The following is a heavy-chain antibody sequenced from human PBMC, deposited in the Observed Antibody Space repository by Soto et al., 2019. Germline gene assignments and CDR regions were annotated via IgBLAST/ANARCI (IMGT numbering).Heavy chain of an antibody. V-gene: IGHV1-18*01. CDR3: ARDGRTESKYYYYYYTDV. CDR2: ISAYNGNT. Sequence: GASVKVSCKASGYTFTSYGISWVRQAPGQGLEWMGWISAYNGNTNYAQKLQGRVTMTTDTSTSTAYMELRSLRSDDAAVYYCARDGRTESKYYYYYYTDVWGKGTTVTVSS. CDR1: GYTFTSYG. J-gene: IGHJ6*03. D-gene: IGHD1-26*01.